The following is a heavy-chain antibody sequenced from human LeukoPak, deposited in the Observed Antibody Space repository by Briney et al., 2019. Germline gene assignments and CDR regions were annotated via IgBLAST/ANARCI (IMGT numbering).Heavy chain of an antibody. CDR1: GGSFSGYY. J-gene: IGHJ4*02. V-gene: IGHV4-34*01. D-gene: IGHD5/OR15-5a*01. CDR3: AREIISTLDY. CDR2: INHSGST. Sequence: SATLSLPCVVSGGSFSGYYWSWIRQPPGKGVEWIGEINHSGSTNYNPSLKSRVTISIDTSKNQFSLKLSSVTAADTAVYYCAREIISTLDYWGQGTLVTVSS.